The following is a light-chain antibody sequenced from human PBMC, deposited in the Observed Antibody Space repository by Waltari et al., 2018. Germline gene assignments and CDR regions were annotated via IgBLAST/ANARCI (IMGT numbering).Light chain of an antibody. Sequence: QSVLTQPPSVSGAPGQRVTISCTGSSSNIGADYDVHWYQHLPGKVPKLRIYGNDARPSGVPVRFSAAKSGTSAYLAISGLQPDDEAYYYCQSYDSGLSASVFGGGTKLTVL. CDR1: SSNIGADYD. V-gene: IGLV1-40*01. CDR2: GND. J-gene: IGLJ3*02. CDR3: QSYDSGLSASV.